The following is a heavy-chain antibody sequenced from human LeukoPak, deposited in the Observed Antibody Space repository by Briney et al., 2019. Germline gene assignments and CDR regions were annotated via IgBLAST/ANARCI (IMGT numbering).Heavy chain of an antibody. Sequence: PGGSLRLSCAASGFTFSSYEMNWVRQAPGKGLEWVSYISSSGSTIYYADSVKGRFTISRDNAKNSLYLQMNSLRAEDTAVYYCARVLSGGNSDYWGQGTLVTVSS. J-gene: IGHJ4*02. D-gene: IGHD4-23*01. CDR2: ISSSGSTI. V-gene: IGHV3-48*03. CDR3: ARVLSGGNSDY. CDR1: GFTFSSYE.